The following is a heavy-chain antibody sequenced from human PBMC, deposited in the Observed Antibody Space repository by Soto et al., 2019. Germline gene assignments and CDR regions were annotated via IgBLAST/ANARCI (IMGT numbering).Heavy chain of an antibody. V-gene: IGHV1-46*01. CDR2: INPSGGST. CDR3: ARALTGESDFDY. Sequence: QVQLVQSGAEVKKPGASVKVSCKASGYTFTSYYMHWVRQAPGQGLEWMGIINPSGGSTSYAQKFQGRVTMTRDTSTSTVYMELRRLRSEDTDVYYCARALTGESDFDYWGQGTLVTVSS. J-gene: IGHJ4*02. CDR1: GYTFTSYY. D-gene: IGHD3-10*01.